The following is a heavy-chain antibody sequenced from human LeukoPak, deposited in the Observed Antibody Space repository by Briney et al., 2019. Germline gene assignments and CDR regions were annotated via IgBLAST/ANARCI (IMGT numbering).Heavy chain of an antibody. Sequence: GGTLRLSCAASGFTFTDYAMTWVRQAPGKGLEWVSTIRYGADSTYYADSVKGRFTISRDNSKNTLYLQMNSLRADDTAVYYCVNYYFDYWGQGTLVTVSS. V-gene: IGHV3-23*01. CDR3: VNYYFDY. CDR2: IRYGADST. J-gene: IGHJ4*02. CDR1: GFTFTDYA.